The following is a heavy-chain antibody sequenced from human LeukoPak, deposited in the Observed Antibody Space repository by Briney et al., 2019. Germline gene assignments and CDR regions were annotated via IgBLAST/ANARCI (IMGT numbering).Heavy chain of an antibody. CDR1: GGSFSGCY. CDR2: INHSGST. V-gene: IGHV4-34*01. Sequence: SETLSLTCAVYGGSFSGCYWSWIRQPPGKGLEWIGEINHSGSTNYNPSLKSRVTISVDTSKNQFSLKLSSVTAADTAVYYCARNPWQLGYFDYWGQGTLVTVSS. D-gene: IGHD1-26*01. J-gene: IGHJ4*02. CDR3: ARNPWQLGYFDY.